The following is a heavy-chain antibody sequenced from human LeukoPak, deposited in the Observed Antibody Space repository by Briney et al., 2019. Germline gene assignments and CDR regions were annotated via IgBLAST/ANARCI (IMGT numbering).Heavy chain of an antibody. CDR3: ARYVGSSSGGYYFDY. V-gene: IGHV3-33*01. CDR1: GFTFSSYG. Sequence: PGGSLRLSCAASGFTFSSYGMHWVRQAPGKGLEWVAVIWCDGSNKYYADSVKGRFTISRDNSKNTLYLQMNSLRAEDTAVYYCARYVGSSSGGYYFDYWGQGTLVTVSS. J-gene: IGHJ4*02. CDR2: IWCDGSNK. D-gene: IGHD6-13*01.